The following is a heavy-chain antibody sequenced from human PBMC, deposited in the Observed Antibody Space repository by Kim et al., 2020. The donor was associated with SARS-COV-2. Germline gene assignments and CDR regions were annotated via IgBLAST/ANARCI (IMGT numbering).Heavy chain of an antibody. CDR3: ARTRITMIVVVTHFDY. J-gene: IGHJ4*02. D-gene: IGHD3-22*01. V-gene: IGHV4-31*02. Sequence: LKSRVTISVDTSKNQFSLKLSSVTAADTAVYYCARTRITMIVVVTHFDYWGQGTLVTVSS.